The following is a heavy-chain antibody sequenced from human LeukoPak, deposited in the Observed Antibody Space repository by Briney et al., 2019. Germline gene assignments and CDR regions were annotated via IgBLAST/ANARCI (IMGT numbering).Heavy chain of an antibody. D-gene: IGHD5-12*01. J-gene: IGHJ5*02. V-gene: IGHV4-59*01. CDR3: ARGGYSGSDWTT. Sequence: SGTLSLTCTVSGGSISSFYWNWIRQPPGKGLEWIAYIYHSGDTRYNPSLKSRVSISVDTSKSQFSLKLSSVTAADTAVYYCARGGYSGSDWTTWGQGTRVTVSS. CDR2: IYHSGDT. CDR1: GGSISSFY.